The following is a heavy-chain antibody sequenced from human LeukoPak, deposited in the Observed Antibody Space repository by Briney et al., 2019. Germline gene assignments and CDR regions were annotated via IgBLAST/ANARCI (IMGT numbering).Heavy chain of an antibody. Sequence: GGSLRLSCAVSGLTFSSYSMNWVRQAPGKGLEWISYIGGSSSTIYYADSVKGRSTISRDNAKTSLYLQMNSLRAEDTAVYYCASLGYCSGGSCYARRDYWGQGTLVTVSS. D-gene: IGHD2-15*01. J-gene: IGHJ4*02. V-gene: IGHV3-48*01. CDR1: GLTFSSYS. CDR3: ASLGYCSGGSCYARRDY. CDR2: IGGSSSTI.